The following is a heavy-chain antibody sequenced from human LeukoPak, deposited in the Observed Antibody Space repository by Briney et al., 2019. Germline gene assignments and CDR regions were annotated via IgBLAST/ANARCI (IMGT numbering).Heavy chain of an antibody. CDR3: TRDVGAAGY. V-gene: IGHV3-7*05. CDR1: GXTFSTYW. Sequence: PGGSLRLSCAASGXTFSTYWMSWVRQAPGKGLEWVANIKKDGTEKYYVDSVKGRFTISRDNAKNSLYLQMNSLRAEDTAVYYCTRDVGAAGYWGQGTLVTVSS. CDR2: IKKDGTEK. J-gene: IGHJ4*02. D-gene: IGHD6-13*01.